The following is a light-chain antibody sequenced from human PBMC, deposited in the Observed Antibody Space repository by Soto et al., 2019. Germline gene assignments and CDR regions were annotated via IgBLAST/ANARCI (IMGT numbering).Light chain of an antibody. Sequence: EIVLTQSPGTLSLSPGDRATLFCRASQSVSSSYVAWYQQKPGQAPRLLIYGASSRATGIPDRFSGNGFGTEFTLTISRLEPEDFAVYYCQQYASSRTFGQGTKV. CDR3: QQYASSRT. V-gene: IGKV3-20*01. CDR2: GAS. CDR1: QSVSSSY. J-gene: IGKJ1*01.